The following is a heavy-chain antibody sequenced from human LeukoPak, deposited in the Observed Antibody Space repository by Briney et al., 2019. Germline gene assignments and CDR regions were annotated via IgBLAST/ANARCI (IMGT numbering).Heavy chain of an antibody. J-gene: IGHJ4*02. CDR2: VYYDGST. Sequence: SETLSLTCTVSGYSISSGYYWGWIRQPPGKGLEWIGYVYYDGSTNYNPPLHSRVTISVDPSKNQFSLKLSSVTAADTAVYYCARHAGGVVGKLFYFDYWGQGTLVTVSS. D-gene: IGHD2-15*01. V-gene: IGHV4-61*01. CDR1: GYSISSGYY. CDR3: ARHAGGVVGKLFYFDY.